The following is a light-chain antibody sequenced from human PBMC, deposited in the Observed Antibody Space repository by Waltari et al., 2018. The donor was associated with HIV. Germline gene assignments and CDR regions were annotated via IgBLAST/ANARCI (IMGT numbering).Light chain of an antibody. J-gene: IGLJ1*01. V-gene: IGLV1-47*01. Sequence: QSVLTQPHSASETPGQRVTISCSGRSSNIGRNNVYWYQHLPGMAPNLLIYRDSQRPSGVPDRFSASKSGTSASLAISGLRSDDEADYYCAVWDGSLSGHYVFGTGTKVTVL. CDR2: RDS. CDR1: SSNIGRNN. CDR3: AVWDGSLSGHYV.